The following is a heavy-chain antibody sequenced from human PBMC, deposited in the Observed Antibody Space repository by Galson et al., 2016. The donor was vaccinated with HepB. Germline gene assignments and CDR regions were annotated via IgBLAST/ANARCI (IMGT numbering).Heavy chain of an antibody. D-gene: IGHD1-14*01. CDR2: MNPSSANT. CDR3: ARGIRNLLYSDY. Sequence: SVKVSCKASGYTFTNYDITWVRQAPGQGLEWMGWMNPSSANTGYAQKFRGRVTMTRDTSIGTAFMELSSLTSEDTAIYYCARGIRNLLYSDYWAQGTLVTVSS. CDR1: GYTFTNYD. V-gene: IGHV1-8*01. J-gene: IGHJ4*02.